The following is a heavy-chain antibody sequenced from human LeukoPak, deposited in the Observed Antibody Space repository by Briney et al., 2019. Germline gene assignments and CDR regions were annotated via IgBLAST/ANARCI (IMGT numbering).Heavy chain of an antibody. J-gene: IGHJ3*02. CDR1: GYTFTGYY. CDR3: ASYYDFWSGYYGDAFDI. CDR2: INPNSGGT. V-gene: IGHV1-2*02. Sequence: ASVKVSCKASGYTFTGYYMHWVRQAPGQGLEWMGWINPNSGGTKYGQKFQGRVTMTRDTSISTAYMELSRLRSDDTAVYYCASYYDFWSGYYGDAFDIWGQGTMVTVSS. D-gene: IGHD3-3*01.